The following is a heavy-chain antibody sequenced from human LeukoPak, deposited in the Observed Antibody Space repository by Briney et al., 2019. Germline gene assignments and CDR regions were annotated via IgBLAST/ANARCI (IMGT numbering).Heavy chain of an antibody. CDR2: IYYSGST. CDR1: GGSISSYY. V-gene: IGHV4-59*08. Sequence: PSETLSLTCTVSGGSISSYYWSWIRQPPGKGLEWIGYIYYSGSTNYNPSLKSRVTISVDTSKNQFSLKLSSVTAADTAVHYCASLPYYDFWSGINYWGQGTLVTVSS. D-gene: IGHD3-3*01. CDR3: ASLPYYDFWSGINY. J-gene: IGHJ4*02.